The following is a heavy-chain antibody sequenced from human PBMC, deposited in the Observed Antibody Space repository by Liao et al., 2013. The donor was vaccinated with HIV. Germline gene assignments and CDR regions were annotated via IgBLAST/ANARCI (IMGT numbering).Heavy chain of an antibody. J-gene: IGHJ4*02. D-gene: IGHD4-11*01. V-gene: IGHV4-61*02. CDR2: IYTSGST. Sequence: QVQLQESGPGLVKPSETLSLTCTVSGGSISSGSYYWSWIRQPAGKGLEWIGRIYTSGSTNYNPSLKSRVTISVDTSKKQLSLNLSSVTAADTAVYYCARDYSNYVFDYWGQGTLVTVSS. CDR3: ARDYSNYVFDY. CDR1: GGSISSGSYY.